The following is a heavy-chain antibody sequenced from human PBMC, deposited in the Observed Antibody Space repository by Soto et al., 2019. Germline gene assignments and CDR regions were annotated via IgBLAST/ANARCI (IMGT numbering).Heavy chain of an antibody. D-gene: IGHD1-7*01. V-gene: IGHV3-33*01. CDR1: GFTLSNYG. Sequence: QVQLVESGGGVVQPGRSLRLSCAASGFTLSNYGMNWVRQAPGKGLEWVAVIWYDGSYKYDADSVKGRFSIFRDTSKNTVYLQMNSLRGADTAVYRCARGNWKYGYFNYWGQGSLVTVSS. CDR3: ARGNWKYGYFNY. J-gene: IGHJ4*02. CDR2: IWYDGSYK.